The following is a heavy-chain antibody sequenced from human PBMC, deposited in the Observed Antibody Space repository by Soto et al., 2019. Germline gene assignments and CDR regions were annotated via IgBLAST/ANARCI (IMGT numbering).Heavy chain of an antibody. CDR3: ARGLIVMLAGIEELINSHFDS. CDR2: IYYSGTT. V-gene: IGHV4-31*03. J-gene: IGHJ4*02. Sequence: PSETLSLPCTVSAASINSGGYYWSWIRQHPGKGLEWIGFIYYSGTTYYNPSLKSRVTTSVDTSKNQFSLRLSSVTAADTAVYYCARGLIVMLAGIEELINSHFDSWCQGTLVTVSS. CDR1: AASINSGGYY. D-gene: IGHD2-21*02.